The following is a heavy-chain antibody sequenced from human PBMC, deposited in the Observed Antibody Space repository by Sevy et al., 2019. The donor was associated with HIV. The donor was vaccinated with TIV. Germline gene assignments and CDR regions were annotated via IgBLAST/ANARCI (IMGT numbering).Heavy chain of an antibody. Sequence: SETLSLTCTVSGGSISSYYWSWIRQPPGKGLEWIGYIYYSGSTNYNPSLKSRVTISVDTSKNQFSLKLSSVTAADTAVYYCARDRGITFGGVIVMTDAFDIWGRGTMVTVSS. J-gene: IGHJ3*02. D-gene: IGHD3-16*02. CDR2: IYYSGST. V-gene: IGHV4-59*01. CDR3: ARDRGITFGGVIVMTDAFDI. CDR1: GGSISSYY.